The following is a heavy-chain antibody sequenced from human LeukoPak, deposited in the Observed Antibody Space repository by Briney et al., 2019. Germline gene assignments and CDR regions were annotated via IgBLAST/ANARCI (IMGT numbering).Heavy chain of an antibody. CDR1: GGSISGSSYY. CDR2: IYYSGST. V-gene: IGHV4-39*02. Sequence: PSETLSLTCTVSGGSISGSSYYWGWIRQPPGKGLEWIGSIYYSGSTYYNPSLKSRVTISVDTSKNQFSLKLNSVTATDTAVYYCARDLHGSRGEFDYWGQGTLVTVSS. CDR3: ARDLHGSRGEFDY. J-gene: IGHJ4*02. D-gene: IGHD3-16*01.